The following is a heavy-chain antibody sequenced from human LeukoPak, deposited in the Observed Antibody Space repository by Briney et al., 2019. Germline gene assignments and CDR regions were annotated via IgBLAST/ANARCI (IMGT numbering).Heavy chain of an antibody. D-gene: IGHD4-17*01. J-gene: IGHJ4*02. CDR2: IGSSGGGI. Sequence: GGSLRLSCAASGFTFSTYTMYWVRHPPGKRLEWVSIIGSSGGGIHYADSVKGRFTISRDNSKNTLYLQMNSLRAEDTAVYYCAKVRPWAVTTRLYFDYWGQGTLVTVSS. CDR1: GFTFSTYT. V-gene: IGHV3-23*01. CDR3: AKVRPWAVTTRLYFDY.